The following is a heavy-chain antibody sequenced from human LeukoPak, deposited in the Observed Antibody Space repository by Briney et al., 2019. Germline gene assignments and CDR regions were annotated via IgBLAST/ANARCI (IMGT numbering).Heavy chain of an antibody. CDR3: ARDHNWGPDY. Sequence: ASVKVSCKASGYTFISYGISWVRQAPGQGLEWMGWIHPGRGDTNIAQKFQGRVSLTRDMSISTAYMELSRLTSDDTAVYYCARDHNWGPDYWGQGTLVSVSS. CDR2: IHPGRGDT. J-gene: IGHJ4*02. V-gene: IGHV1-2*02. CDR1: GYTFISYG. D-gene: IGHD7-27*01.